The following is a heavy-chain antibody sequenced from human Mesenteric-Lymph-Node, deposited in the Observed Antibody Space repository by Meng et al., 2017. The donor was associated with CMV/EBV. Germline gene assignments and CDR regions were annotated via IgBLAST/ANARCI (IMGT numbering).Heavy chain of an antibody. D-gene: IGHD6-6*01. CDR1: GFSFSTYA. CDR3: ATSYSTSFYYYGMDI. V-gene: IGHV3-64*02. CDR2: ISSKGSNT. Sequence: LSLTCAASGFSFSTYAMHWVRQAPGKGLEYVSTISSKGSNTYYADSVKGRFTISRDNSKNTLYLQMGSLRPEDMAVYFCATSYSTSFYYYGMDIWGQGTTVTVSS. J-gene: IGHJ6*02.